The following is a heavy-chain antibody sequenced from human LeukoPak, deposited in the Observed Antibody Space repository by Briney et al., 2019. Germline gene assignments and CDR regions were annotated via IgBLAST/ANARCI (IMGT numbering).Heavy chain of an antibody. Sequence: PSETLSLTCTVSGGSISSGDYYWSWIRQPPGKGLEWIGYIYYSGSTYYNPSLKSRVTISVDTSKNQFSLKLSSVTAADTAMYYCARGRQYWNDDYWGQGTLVTVSS. CDR2: IYYSGST. CDR3: ARGRQYWNDDY. V-gene: IGHV4-30-4*01. J-gene: IGHJ4*02. D-gene: IGHD1-1*01. CDR1: GGSISSGDYY.